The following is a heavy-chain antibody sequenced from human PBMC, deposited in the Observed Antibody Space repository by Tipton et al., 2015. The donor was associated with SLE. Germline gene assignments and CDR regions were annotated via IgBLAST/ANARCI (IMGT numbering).Heavy chain of an antibody. J-gene: IGHJ4*02. CDR3: ARGLASPYY. CDR1: GGSISSYY. V-gene: IGHV4-4*07. Sequence: TLSLTCTVSGGSISSYYWSCIRQPAGKGLEWIGHISPSGSTPYHPSLRSRATISVDTSKNQFSLKLSSVTAADTAVYYCARGLASPYYWGQGSLVTVSS. D-gene: IGHD1-26*01. CDR2: ISPSGST.